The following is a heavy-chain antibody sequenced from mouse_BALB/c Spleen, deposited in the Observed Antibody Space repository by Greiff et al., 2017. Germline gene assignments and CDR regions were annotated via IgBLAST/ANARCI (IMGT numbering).Heavy chain of an antibody. D-gene: IGHD3-3*01. CDR1: GFTFSSYG. J-gene: IGHJ3*01. Sequence: EVQVVESGGGLVQPGGSLKLSCAASGFTFSSYGMSWVRQTPDKRLELVATINSNGGSTYYPDSVKGRFTISRDNAKNTLYLQMSSLKSEDTAMYYCARDGGTEAWFAYWGQGTLVTVSA. V-gene: IGHV5-6-3*01. CDR3: ARDGGTEAWFAY. CDR2: INSNGGST.